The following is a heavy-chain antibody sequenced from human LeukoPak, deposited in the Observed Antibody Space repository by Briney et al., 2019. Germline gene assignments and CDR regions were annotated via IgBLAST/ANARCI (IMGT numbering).Heavy chain of an antibody. CDR2: ISSSSSYI. J-gene: IGHJ4*02. Sequence: GGSLRLSCAASGFTFSSYSMNWVRQAPGKGLEWVSSISSSSSYIYYADSVKGRFTISRDNAKNSLYLQMNSLRAEDTAVYYCASNFPGRMLTGYYTQDYWGQGTLVTVSS. V-gene: IGHV3-21*01. D-gene: IGHD3-9*01. CDR1: GFTFSSYS. CDR3: ASNFPGRMLTGYYTQDY.